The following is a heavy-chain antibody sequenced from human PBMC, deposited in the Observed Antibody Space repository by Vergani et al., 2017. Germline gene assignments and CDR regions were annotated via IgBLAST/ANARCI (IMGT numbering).Heavy chain of an antibody. CDR1: GFTVSSNY. V-gene: IGHV3-53*04. J-gene: IGHJ6*03. CDR3: ARAPVAATGSNYYYYMDV. Sequence: EVQLVESGGGLVQPGGSLGLSWAPSGFTVSSNYMSWFRQAPGKGLEGVSVIYSVGSTYYADSVKGGFTISRHNSKNTLYLQMNSLRAEDTAVYYCARAPVAATGSNYYYYMDVWGKGTTVTVSS. CDR2: IYSVGST. D-gene: IGHD2-15*01.